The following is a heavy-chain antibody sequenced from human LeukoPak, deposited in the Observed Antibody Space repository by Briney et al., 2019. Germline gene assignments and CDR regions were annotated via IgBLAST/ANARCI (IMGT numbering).Heavy chain of an antibody. CDR1: GFTFSSYW. CDR2: IKQDGSEK. D-gene: IGHD3-10*01. J-gene: IGHJ4*02. CDR3: ARDTPVLLWFGEPYGFDY. V-gene: IGHV3-7*01. Sequence: PGGSLRLSCAASGFTFSSYWMSWVRQAPGKGLEWVANIKQDGSEKYYVDSVKGRFTISRDNAKNSLYLQMNSLRAEDTAVYYCARDTPVLLWFGEPYGFDYWGQGTLVTVSS.